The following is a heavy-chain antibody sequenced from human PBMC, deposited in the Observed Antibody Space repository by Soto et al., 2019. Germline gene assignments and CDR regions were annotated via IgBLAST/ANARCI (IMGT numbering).Heavy chain of an antibody. V-gene: IGHV3-30-3*01. CDR2: ISYDGSNK. Sequence: PGGSLRLSCAASGFTCSSYAMHWVRQAPGKGLEWVAGISYDGSNKYYADSVKGRFTISRDNSKNPLYLQMNSLRAEDTAVYYCARGDYDILTGYPPPPPFDYWGQGTLVTVSS. J-gene: IGHJ4*02. CDR1: GFTCSSYA. D-gene: IGHD3-9*01. CDR3: ARGDYDILTGYPPPPPFDY.